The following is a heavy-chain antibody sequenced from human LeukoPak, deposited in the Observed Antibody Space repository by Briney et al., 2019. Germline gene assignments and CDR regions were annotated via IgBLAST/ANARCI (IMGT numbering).Heavy chain of an antibody. CDR1: GYTLTELS. J-gene: IGHJ5*02. D-gene: IGHD2-15*01. V-gene: IGHV1-24*01. CDR3: ATEGSGYCSGGSCYP. Sequence: GASVKVSCKVSGYTLTELSMHWVRQAPGKGLEWMGGFDPEDGETIYAQKFQGRVTMTEDTSTGTAYMELSSLRSEDTAVYYCATEGSGYCSGGSCYPWGQGTLVTVSS. CDR2: FDPEDGET.